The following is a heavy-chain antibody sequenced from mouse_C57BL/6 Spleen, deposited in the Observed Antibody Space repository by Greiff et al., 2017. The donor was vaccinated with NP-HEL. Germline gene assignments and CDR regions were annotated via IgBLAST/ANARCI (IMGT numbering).Heavy chain of an antibody. CDR2: IDPNSGGT. J-gene: IGHJ4*01. D-gene: IGHD1-1*01. V-gene: IGHV1-62-3*01. Sequence: QVQLLQPGADFVKPGGSVKLSCKASGYTFTSYWMHWVSQIPERGLEWVARIDPNSGGTKYYDKFKSKATLTVDKATSTAYMQLSSLTSEDSAVYYCARVIAFCAMDYWGQGTTVTVSS. CDR1: GYTFTSYW. CDR3: ARVIAFCAMDY.